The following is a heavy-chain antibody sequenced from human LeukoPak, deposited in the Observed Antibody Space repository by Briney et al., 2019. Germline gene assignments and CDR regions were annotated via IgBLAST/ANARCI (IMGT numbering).Heavy chain of an antibody. Sequence: SETLSLTCAVYGGSFSGYYWSWIRQPPGKGLEWIGYIYYSGSTNYNPSLKSRVTISVDTSKNQFSLKLSSVTAADTAVYYCARWDSSWRPGFGYWGQGTLVTVSS. CDR3: ARWDSSWRPGFGY. J-gene: IGHJ4*02. V-gene: IGHV4-59*01. CDR2: IYYSGST. CDR1: GGSFSGYY. D-gene: IGHD6-13*01.